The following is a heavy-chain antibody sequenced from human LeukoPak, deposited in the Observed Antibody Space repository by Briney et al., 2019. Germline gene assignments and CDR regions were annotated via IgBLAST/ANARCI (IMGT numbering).Heavy chain of an antibody. D-gene: IGHD1-26*01. Sequence: RWASVKVSCKASGYTFTGYYMHWVRQAPGQRLEWMGWINAGNGNTKYSQKFQGRVTITRDTSASTAYMELSSLRSEDTAVYYCARWELRRDAFDIWGQGTMVTVSS. CDR3: ARWELRRDAFDI. J-gene: IGHJ3*02. CDR1: GYTFTGYY. V-gene: IGHV1-3*01. CDR2: INAGNGNT.